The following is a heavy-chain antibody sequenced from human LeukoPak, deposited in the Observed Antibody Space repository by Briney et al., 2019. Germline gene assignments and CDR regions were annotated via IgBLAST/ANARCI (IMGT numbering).Heavy chain of an antibody. V-gene: IGHV3-23*01. J-gene: IGHJ4*02. CDR1: GFTFSNYA. CDR2: ISNGGT. Sequence: GGSLRLSCAASGFTFSNYAMTWVRQAPGKGLEWVSSISNGGTYYADSVKGRFTISRDNSKNTLYLQMNSLRAEDTAVYYCARDSYDYVWGSYDYWGQGTLVTVSS. CDR3: ARDSYDYVWGSYDY. D-gene: IGHD3-16*01.